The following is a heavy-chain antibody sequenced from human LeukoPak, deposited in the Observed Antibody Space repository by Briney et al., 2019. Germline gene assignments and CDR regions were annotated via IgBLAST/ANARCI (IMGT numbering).Heavy chain of an antibody. J-gene: IGHJ4*02. D-gene: IGHD2-2*01. V-gene: IGHV4-59*08. CDR1: GDSINIYY. Sequence: KASETLSLTCTVSGDSINIYYWTWIRQPPGKGLEWIGYIYYSGSTNYNPSLKSRVTISVDTSKNQFSLKLDSVTAADTAVYYCARQVPYTSRPDYWGQGTLVTVSS. CDR2: IYYSGST. CDR3: ARQVPYTSRPDY.